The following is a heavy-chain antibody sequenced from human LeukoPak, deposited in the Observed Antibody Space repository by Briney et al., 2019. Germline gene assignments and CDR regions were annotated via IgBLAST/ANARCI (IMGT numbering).Heavy chain of an antibody. D-gene: IGHD2-2*01. CDR2: ISSSSSYI. CDR1: GFTFSSYS. CDR3: ARGAQLLAEFDY. J-gene: IGHJ4*02. Sequence: GGSLRLSCAASGFTFSSYSMNWVRQAPGKGLEWVSSISSSSSYIYYADSVKGRFTISRDNAKNSLYLRMNSLRAEDTAVYYCARGAQLLAEFDYWGQGTLVTVSS. V-gene: IGHV3-21*01.